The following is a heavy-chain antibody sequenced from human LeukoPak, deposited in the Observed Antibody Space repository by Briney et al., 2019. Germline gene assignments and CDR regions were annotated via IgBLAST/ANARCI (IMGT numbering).Heavy chain of an antibody. CDR2: IYYSGST. J-gene: IGHJ4*02. CDR3: ARDRPPGTGYFDY. D-gene: IGHD1-14*01. V-gene: IGHV4-59*01. CDR1: GGSIRTYY. Sequence: PSETLSLTRTVSGGSIRTYYWSWIRQPPGKGLEWIGYIYYSGSTNYNPSLKSRVTISVDTSKNQFSLKLSSVTAADTAVYYCARDRPPGTGYFDYWGQGTLVTVSS.